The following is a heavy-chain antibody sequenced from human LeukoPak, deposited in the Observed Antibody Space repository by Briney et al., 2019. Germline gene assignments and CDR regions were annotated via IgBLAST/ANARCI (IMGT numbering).Heavy chain of an antibody. CDR2: IYHSGST. CDR3: ARNMTTIRGGGFDI. V-gene: IGHV4-38-2*01. J-gene: IGHJ3*02. D-gene: IGHD4-11*01. Sequence: SETLSLTCAVSGYSINSAYYWGWIRQPPGKGLEWIGGIYHSGSTYYNPSLKSRVSISVDTSKNQFSLKLNSVTAADTAVYYCARNMTTIRGGGFDIWGQGTMVTVSS. CDR1: GYSINSAYY.